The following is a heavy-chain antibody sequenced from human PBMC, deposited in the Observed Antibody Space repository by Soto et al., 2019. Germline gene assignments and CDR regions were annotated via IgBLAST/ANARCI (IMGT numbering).Heavy chain of an antibody. J-gene: IGHJ4*02. V-gene: IGHV3-48*03. CDR3: ATDRAAGGY. D-gene: IGHD6-13*01. CDR2: ISSGSDTI. Sequence: GGSLRLSCAASGFSFSTYEMNWVRQAPGKGLEWVAYISSGSDTIHYADSVRGRFTVSRDNAKNSLYLQMNSLRVEDTALYYCATDRAAGGYWGQGTLVTVSS. CDR1: GFSFSTYE.